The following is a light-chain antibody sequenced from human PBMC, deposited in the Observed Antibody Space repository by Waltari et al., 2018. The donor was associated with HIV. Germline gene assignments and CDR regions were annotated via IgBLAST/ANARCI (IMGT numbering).Light chain of an antibody. Sequence: DIVMTQSPDSLALSLGERATVHCKYSQSVLYSSNNKNYLAWYQHKPGQPPKLLIYWASSRESGVPDRFSGSGSGTDFTLTISSLQAEDVAVYYCHQYYSSPVTFGQGTKLEIK. CDR2: WAS. J-gene: IGKJ2*01. CDR3: HQYYSSPVT. V-gene: IGKV4-1*01. CDR1: QSVLYSSNNKNY.